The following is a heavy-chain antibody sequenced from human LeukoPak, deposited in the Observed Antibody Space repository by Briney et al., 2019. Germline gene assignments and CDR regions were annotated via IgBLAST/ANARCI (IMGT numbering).Heavy chain of an antibody. Sequence: GGSLRLSCAASEFTFSTYYMTWVRQAPGKGLEWVSAITGDGAYTDYADSVKGRFTISRDNSNNTLYLQMNSLRAEDTAVYYCAKRNSFSSGWFTDWGQGTLVTVSS. J-gene: IGHJ4*02. D-gene: IGHD6-19*01. CDR2: ITGDGAYT. CDR1: EFTFSTYY. CDR3: AKRNSFSSGWFTD. V-gene: IGHV3-23*01.